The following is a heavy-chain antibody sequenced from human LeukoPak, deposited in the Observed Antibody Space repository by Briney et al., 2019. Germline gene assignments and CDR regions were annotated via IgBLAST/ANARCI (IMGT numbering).Heavy chain of an antibody. V-gene: IGHV3-64*01. Sequence: PGGSLRLSCAASGFTFSSYAMHWVRQAPGKGLEYVSAISSNGGSTYYANSVKGRFTISRDNSKNTLYLQMNSLRAEDTAVYYCAKESIAAAPFDYWGQGTLVTVSS. CDR1: GFTFSSYA. CDR2: ISSNGGST. J-gene: IGHJ4*02. CDR3: AKESIAAAPFDY. D-gene: IGHD6-13*01.